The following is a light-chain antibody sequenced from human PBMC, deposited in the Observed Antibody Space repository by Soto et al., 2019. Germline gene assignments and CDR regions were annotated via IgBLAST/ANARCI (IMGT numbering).Light chain of an antibody. V-gene: IGKV3-15*01. CDR3: QQYNNWPPAGT. CDR2: GAS. J-gene: IGKJ1*01. Sequence: EIVLTQSPATLSLSPGERATLSCRASQSVSSNLAWYQQKPGQAPRLLIYGASTRATGIPARFSGSGSGTEFTLTISSLQSEDFAVYYCQQYNNWPPAGTFGQGTKVDI. CDR1: QSVSSN.